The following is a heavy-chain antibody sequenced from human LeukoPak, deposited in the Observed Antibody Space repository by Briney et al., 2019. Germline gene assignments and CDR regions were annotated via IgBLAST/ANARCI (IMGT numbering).Heavy chain of an antibody. Sequence: PSETLSLTCAVSGGSISSSSYYWGWIRQPPGKGLEWIATIYYSGSTYYNPSLKSRVTISVDTSKNQFSLKLSSVTAADTAVYYCGRRPTTWGFFDSWGQGTLVTVSS. J-gene: IGHJ4*02. D-gene: IGHD4-17*01. CDR3: GRRPTTWGFFDS. V-gene: IGHV4-39*01. CDR2: IYYSGST. CDR1: GGSISSSSYY.